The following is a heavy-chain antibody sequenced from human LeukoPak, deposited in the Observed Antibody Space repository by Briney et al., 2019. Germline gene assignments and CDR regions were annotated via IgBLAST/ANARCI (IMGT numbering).Heavy chain of an antibody. CDR3: ARAYHPAPGFSSTSCFAY. CDR1: GFTFSSYC. J-gene: IGHJ4*02. V-gene: IGHV3-7*01. D-gene: IGHD2-2*01. CDR2: IKQDGSEK. Sequence: PGGSLRLSCAASGFTFSSYCMSWVRQAPGKGLEWVANIKQDGSEKYYVDSVKGRFTISRDNAKNLLYLQMNSLRAEDTPVYYCARAYHPAPGFSSTSCFAYWGQGTLVTVSS.